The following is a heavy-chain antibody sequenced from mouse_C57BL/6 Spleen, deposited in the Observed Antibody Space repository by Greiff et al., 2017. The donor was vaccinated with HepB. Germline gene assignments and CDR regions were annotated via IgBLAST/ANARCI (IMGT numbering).Heavy chain of an antibody. CDR3: AREDYDYYFDY. CDR2: ISDGGSYT. D-gene: IGHD2-4*01. V-gene: IGHV5-4*01. J-gene: IGHJ2*01. Sequence: DVMLVESGGGLVKPGGSLKLSCAASGFTFSSYAMSWVRQTPEKRLEWVATISDGGSYTYYPDNVKGRFTISRDNAKNNLYLQMSHLKSEDTAMYYCAREDYDYYFDYWGQGTTLTVSS. CDR1: GFTFSSYA.